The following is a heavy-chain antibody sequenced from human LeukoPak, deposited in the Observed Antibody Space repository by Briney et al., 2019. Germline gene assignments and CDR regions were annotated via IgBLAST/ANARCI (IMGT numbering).Heavy chain of an antibody. D-gene: IGHD2-2*01. CDR3: ARVSEGYCSSTSCYAFDI. J-gene: IGHJ3*02. CDR2: IYYSGST. Sequence: SETLSLTCTVSGGSISSGDYYWSWIRQPPGKGLEWIGYIYYSGSTYYNPSLKSRVTISVDTSKNQFSLKLSSVTAADTAVYYCARVSEGYCSSTSCYAFDIWGQGTMVTVSS. CDR1: GGSISSGDYY. V-gene: IGHV4-30-4*01.